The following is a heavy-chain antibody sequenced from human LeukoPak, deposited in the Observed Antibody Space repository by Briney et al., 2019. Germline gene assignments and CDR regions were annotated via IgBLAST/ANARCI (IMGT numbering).Heavy chain of an antibody. CDR3: ARHVYVWGSYRYLDAFDI. CDR1: GYSISSGYY. V-gene: IGHV4-38-2*01. D-gene: IGHD3-16*02. CDR2: IYHSGST. J-gene: IGHJ3*02. Sequence: KPSETLSLTCAVSGYSISSGYYWGWIRQPPGKGLEWIGSIYHSGSTYYNPSLKSRVTISVDTSKNQFSLKLSSVTAADTAAYYCARHVYVWGSYRYLDAFDIWGQGTMVTVSS.